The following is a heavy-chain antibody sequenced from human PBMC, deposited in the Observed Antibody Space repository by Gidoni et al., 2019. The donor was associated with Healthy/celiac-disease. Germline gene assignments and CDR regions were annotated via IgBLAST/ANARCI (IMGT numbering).Heavy chain of an antibody. CDR2: INPNSVGT. CDR3: AAAHHRSYYGMDV. Sequence: QVQLVQYGAEVKKPGASGKVYCKASGNTFTGYYMHWVRQAPGQGLEWMGWINPNSVGTNYAQKFQGRVTMTRDTSISTAYMELSRLRSDDTAVYYCAAAHHRSYYGMDVWGQGTTVTVSS. J-gene: IGHJ6*02. V-gene: IGHV1-2*02. D-gene: IGHD2-15*01. CDR1: GNTFTGYY.